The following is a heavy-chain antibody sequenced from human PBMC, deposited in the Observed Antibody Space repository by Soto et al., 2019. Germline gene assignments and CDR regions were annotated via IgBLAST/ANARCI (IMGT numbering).Heavy chain of an antibody. V-gene: IGHV3-33*01. D-gene: IGHD6-13*01. Sequence: EQLVESGGGVVQRGRSLRLSCTTSGFTFSSYAMHWVRQAPGKGLEWVAVIRDEGSDKYYADSVKGRFTISRDNSKNTLYLQMNSLSAEDTSIYYCSREYSSGWYYLDCWGQGALVTVSS. CDR2: IRDEGSDK. CDR1: GFTFSSYA. J-gene: IGHJ4*02. CDR3: SREYSSGWYYLDC.